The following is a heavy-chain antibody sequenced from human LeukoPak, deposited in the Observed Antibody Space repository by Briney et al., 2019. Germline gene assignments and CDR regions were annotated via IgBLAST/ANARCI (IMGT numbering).Heavy chain of an antibody. CDR2: IIPIFGKA. J-gene: IGHJ4*02. CDR3: ASPSGGPFDY. V-gene: IGHV1-69*13. D-gene: IGHD3-10*01. CDR1: GGTFSSYA. Sequence: GASVKVSCKASGGTFSSYAISWVRQAPGQGLEWMGGIIPIFGKANYAQKFQGRVTITADESTSTAYMELSSLRSEDTAVYYCASPSGGPFDYWGQGTLVTVSS.